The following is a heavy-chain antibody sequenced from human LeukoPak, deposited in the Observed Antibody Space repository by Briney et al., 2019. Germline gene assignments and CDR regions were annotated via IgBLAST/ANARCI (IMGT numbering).Heavy chain of an antibody. CDR3: ARGQGWIAAAGTRRLYWFDP. D-gene: IGHD6-13*01. CDR2: INHSGST. V-gene: IGHV4-34*01. J-gene: IGHJ5*02. CDR1: GGSFSGYY. Sequence: PSETLSLTCAVYGGSFSGYYWSWIRQPPGKGLEWIGKINHSGSTNYNPSLKSRVTISVDTSKNQFSLKLSSVTAADTAVYYCARGQGWIAAAGTRRLYWFDPWGQGTLVTVSS.